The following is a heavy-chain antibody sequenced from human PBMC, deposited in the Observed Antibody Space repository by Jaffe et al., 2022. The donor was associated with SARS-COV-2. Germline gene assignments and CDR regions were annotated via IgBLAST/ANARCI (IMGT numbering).Heavy chain of an antibody. V-gene: IGHV3-30*18. CDR3: AKDGFCRGGSCYPNFFDS. Sequence: QVQLVESGGGVVQPGRSLRLSCAASGFTFSNYAMHWVRQAPGKGLEWVALISREDGSNKYYEDSVKGRFSISRDNSKNTLYLQMNSLRAEDTAVYYCAKDGFCRGGSCYPNFFDSWGQGALVTVSS. D-gene: IGHD2-15*01. CDR2: ISREDGSNK. CDR1: GFTFSNYA. J-gene: IGHJ4*02.